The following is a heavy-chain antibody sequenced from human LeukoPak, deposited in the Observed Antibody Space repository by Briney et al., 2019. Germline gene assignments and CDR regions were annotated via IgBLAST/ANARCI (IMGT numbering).Heavy chain of an antibody. CDR2: INHSGST. J-gene: IGHJ4*02. CDR3: ARGSTPPRYSSSPTGFDYWAKRSASRYSSSPTGFDY. CDR1: GGSFSGYY. V-gene: IGHV4-34*01. D-gene: IGHD6-13*01. Sequence: PSETLSLTCAVYGGSFSGYYWSWIRQPPGKGLEWIGEINHSGSTNYNPSLKSRVIISVDTSKNQFSLKLSSVTAADTAVYYCARGSTPPRYSSSPTGFDYWAKRSASRYSSSPTGFDYWGQGTLVTVSS.